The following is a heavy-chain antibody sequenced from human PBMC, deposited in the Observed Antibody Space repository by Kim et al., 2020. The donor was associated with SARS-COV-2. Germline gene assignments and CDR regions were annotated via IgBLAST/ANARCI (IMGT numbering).Heavy chain of an antibody. Sequence: SGPTLVNPTQTLTLTCTFSGFSLDTIEMSVGWIRQPPGKAPEWLALIYWDDDKRLTPSLENRLTITRDTSKNRVVLRMTNMDPLDTGTYYCAYMRFGQNWFDPWGQGTLVTVSS. CDR2: IYWDDDK. D-gene: IGHD3-10*01. CDR1: GFSLDTIEMS. J-gene: IGHJ5*02. CDR3: AYMRFGQNWFDP. V-gene: IGHV2-5*02.